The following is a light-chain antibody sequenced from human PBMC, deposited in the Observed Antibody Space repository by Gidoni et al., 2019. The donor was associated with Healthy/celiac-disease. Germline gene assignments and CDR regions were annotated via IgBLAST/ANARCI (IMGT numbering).Light chain of an antibody. CDR3: QQRSNWPPLFT. CDR1: QSVSSY. J-gene: IGKJ3*01. V-gene: IGKV3-11*01. Sequence: EIVLTQSQATLSLSPGERATLSCRASQSVSSYLAWYQQKPGQDPRLLIYDASNRATGIPARFSGSGSGTDFTLTISSLEPEDFAVYYCQQRSNWPPLFTFGPGTKVDIK. CDR2: DAS.